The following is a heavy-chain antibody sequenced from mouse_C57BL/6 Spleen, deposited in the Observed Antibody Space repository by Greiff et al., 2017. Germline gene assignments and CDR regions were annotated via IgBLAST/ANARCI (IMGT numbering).Heavy chain of an antibody. CDR3: ARGDGYGSAY. D-gene: IGHD2-3*01. V-gene: IGHV1-55*01. CDR2: IYPGSGST. J-gene: IGHJ3*01. Sequence: QVQLQQSGAELVKPGASVKMSCKASGYTFTSYWITWVKQRPGQGLEWIGDIYPGSGSTNYNEKFKSKATLTVDTSSSTAYMQLRSLTSEVYAVYYYARGDGYGSAYWGQGTLVTVSA. CDR1: GYTFTSYW.